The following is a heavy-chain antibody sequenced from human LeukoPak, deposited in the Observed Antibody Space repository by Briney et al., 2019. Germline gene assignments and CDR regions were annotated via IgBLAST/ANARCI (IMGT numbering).Heavy chain of an antibody. D-gene: IGHD2-2*01. CDR2: IIPIFGTA. CDR3: AFAVVVPAAMNAFDI. Sequence: SVKVSRKASGGTFSSYAISWVRQAPGQGLEWMGGIIPIFGTANYAQKFQGRVTITADESTSTAYMELSSLRSEDTAVYYCAFAVVVPAAMNAFDIWGQGTMVTVSS. J-gene: IGHJ3*02. V-gene: IGHV1-69*01. CDR1: GGTFSSYA.